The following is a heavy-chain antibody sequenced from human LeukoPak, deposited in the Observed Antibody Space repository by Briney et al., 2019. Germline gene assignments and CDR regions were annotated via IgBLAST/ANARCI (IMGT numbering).Heavy chain of an antibody. D-gene: IGHD3-10*01. J-gene: IGHJ4*02. CDR2: ISDSGDRA. CDR1: GFTFSSYA. CDR3: AKQTTGYSGSGVDY. Sequence: PGGSLRLSCAASGFTFSSYAMSWVRQAPGKGLEWVSGISDSGDRAHYADSVKGRFTISRDNSENTLYLQMNSLRAEDTAVYFCAKQTTGYSGSGVDYWGQGTLVTVSS. V-gene: IGHV3-23*01.